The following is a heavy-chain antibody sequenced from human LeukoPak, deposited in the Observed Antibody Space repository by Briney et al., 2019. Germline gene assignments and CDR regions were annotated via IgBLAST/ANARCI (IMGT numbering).Heavy chain of an antibody. D-gene: IGHD6-13*01. CDR2: ISYDGSNK. CDR3: ARESPQQLTL. J-gene: IGHJ4*02. V-gene: IGHV3-30*03. CDR1: GFTFSSYA. Sequence: GGSLRLSCAASGFTFSSYAMHWVRQAPGKGLEWMAVISYDGSNKNYADSVKGRFTISRDNSKNTLYLQMNSLRVEDTAVYYCARESPQQLTLWGQGALVTVSS.